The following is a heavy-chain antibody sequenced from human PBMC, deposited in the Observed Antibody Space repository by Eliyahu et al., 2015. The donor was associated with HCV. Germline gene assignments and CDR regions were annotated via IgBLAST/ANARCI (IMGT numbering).Heavy chain of an antibody. Sequence: QVQLVQSGXEVKKPGASVXVSXKAXGDTFMGSHXHXVRQAPGQGLEWVGIIDPTTGRATSAQKFQDRVIMTADTSTTTIYIELSRLRSDDTAMYYCATDLHVPLINYSWGQGTQVTVSS. CDR2: IDPTTGRA. CDR1: GDTFMGSH. J-gene: IGHJ5*02. V-gene: IGHV1-46*01. D-gene: IGHD5-24*01. CDR3: ATDLHVPLINYS.